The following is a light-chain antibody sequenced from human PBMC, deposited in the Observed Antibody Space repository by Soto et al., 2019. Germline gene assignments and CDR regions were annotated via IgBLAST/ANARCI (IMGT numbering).Light chain of an antibody. CDR1: QSVSSK. V-gene: IGKV3-20*01. J-gene: IGKJ1*01. CDR3: QQYGSSPWT. CDR2: GAS. Sequence: EIVLTQSPGTLSVSPGERATLSCRASQSVSSKLAWYQQNPGQAPRLLIYGASSRATGIPDRFSGSGSGTDFTLTISRLEPEDFAVYYCQQYGSSPWTFGQGTKV.